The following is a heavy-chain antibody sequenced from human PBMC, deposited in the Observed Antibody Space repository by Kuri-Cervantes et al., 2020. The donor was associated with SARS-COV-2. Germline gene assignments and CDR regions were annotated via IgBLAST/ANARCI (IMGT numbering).Heavy chain of an antibody. CDR2: IYYSGST. CDR1: GGSISSSGHY. CDR3: ARGYGSTFMDV. Sequence: SETLSLTCTVSGGSISSSGHYWSWIRQPPGKGLEWIGYIYYSGSTNYNPSLKSRVTISVDTSKNQFSLKLSSVIAADTAVYYCARGYGSTFMDVWGKGTTVTVSS. V-gene: IGHV4-61*08. J-gene: IGHJ6*03. D-gene: IGHD2-2*01.